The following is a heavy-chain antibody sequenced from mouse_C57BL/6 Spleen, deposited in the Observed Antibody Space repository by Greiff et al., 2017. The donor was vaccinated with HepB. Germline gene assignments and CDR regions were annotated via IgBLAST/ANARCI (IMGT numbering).Heavy chain of an antibody. CDR3: ARYYYGTYFDY. J-gene: IGHJ2*01. V-gene: IGHV1-64*01. D-gene: IGHD1-1*01. CDR1: GYTFTSYW. CDR2: IHPNSGST. Sequence: QVQLKQPGAELVKPGASVKLSCKASGYTFTSYWMHWVKQRPGQGLEWIGMIHPNSGSTNYNEKFKSKATLTVDKSSSTAYMQLSSLTSEDSAVYYCARYYYGTYFDYWGQGTTLTVSS.